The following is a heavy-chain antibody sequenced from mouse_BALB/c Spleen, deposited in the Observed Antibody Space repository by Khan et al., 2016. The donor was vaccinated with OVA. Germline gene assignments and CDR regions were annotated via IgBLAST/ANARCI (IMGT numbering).Heavy chain of an antibody. J-gene: IGHJ4*01. CDR2: ISSAGTFT. D-gene: IGHD1-1*01. CDR3: ARHWVGIMDY. V-gene: IGHV5-6*01. CDR1: GFTFSTYG. Sequence: EVELVESGGDLVKPGGSLKLSCAASGFTFSTYGMSWVRQTPDKRLEWVATISSAGTFTYYPDSVKGRFTISRDNAKNTLYLQVNSLRSEDTVMYYCARHWVGIMDYWGQGTSLTVSS.